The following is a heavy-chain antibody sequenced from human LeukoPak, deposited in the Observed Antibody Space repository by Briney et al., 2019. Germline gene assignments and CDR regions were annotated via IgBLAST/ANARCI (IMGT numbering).Heavy chain of an antibody. D-gene: IGHD6-25*01. Sequence: GGSLRLSCAASGFTFSTYWMSWVRQAPGKGLEWVANIKEDGSEKYYVASVKGRFTISRDNAKNSLYLQMNSLRAEDTAVYYCARWSRVGSGLYYIDXWGQXXLVT. CDR2: IKEDGSEK. V-gene: IGHV3-7*01. CDR1: GFTFSTYW. J-gene: IGHJ4*02. CDR3: ARWSRVGSGLYYIDX.